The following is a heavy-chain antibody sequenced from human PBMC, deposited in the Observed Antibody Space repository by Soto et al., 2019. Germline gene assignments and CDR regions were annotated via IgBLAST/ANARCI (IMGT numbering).Heavy chain of an antibody. J-gene: IGHJ6*02. CDR2: ITSSGSYT. Sequence: QVQLVETGGGLVKPGWYLRLSCAASGLTFIDYYMSWIRQAPGKGLEWVSYITSSGSYTKYAETVQGRFTISRDNAKNSLYLQMNSLRAEDTAVYYCARELDGIDVWGQGTTVTVS. CDR3: ARELDGIDV. V-gene: IGHV3-11*05. CDR1: GLTFIDYY.